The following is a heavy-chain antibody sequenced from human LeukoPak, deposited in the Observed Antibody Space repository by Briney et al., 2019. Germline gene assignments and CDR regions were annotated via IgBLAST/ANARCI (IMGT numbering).Heavy chain of an antibody. CDR2: IIPIFGPA. J-gene: IGHJ4*02. Sequence: ASVKLSCKASGGTFSSYAISWVRQAPGQGLECMGSIIPIFGPANYPQTFQGRVTITTDESTNTAYMELSSLRSEDTAVYYCAVYSSGWYGENYYFDYWGQGTLVTVSS. CDR3: AVYSSGWYGENYYFDY. D-gene: IGHD6-19*01. V-gene: IGHV1-69*05. CDR1: GGTFSSYA.